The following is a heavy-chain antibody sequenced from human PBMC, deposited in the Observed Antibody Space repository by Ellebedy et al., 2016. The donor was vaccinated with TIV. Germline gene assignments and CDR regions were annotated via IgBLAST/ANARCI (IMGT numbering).Heavy chain of an antibody. CDR1: DASIRSYF. J-gene: IGHJ5*02. V-gene: IGHV4-59*01. Sequence: MPSETLSLTCSVSDASIRSYFWSWIRQPPGKGLEWIGHIYYIGSADYNPSLKSRVTLSLDTTNNQFSLKMTSVTAADTAVDYCARDRYIKRIAWFDHWGQGTLVTVSS. CDR2: IYYIGSA. D-gene: IGHD2-2*02. CDR3: ARDRYIKRIAWFDH.